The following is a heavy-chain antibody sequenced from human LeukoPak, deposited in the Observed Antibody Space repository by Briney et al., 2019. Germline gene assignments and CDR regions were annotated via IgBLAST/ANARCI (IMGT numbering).Heavy chain of an antibody. Sequence: SETLSLTCTVSDGSISSSSYYWGWIRQPPGKGLEWIGSIYYSGSTYNNPSLKSRVTISVDTSKHQFSLKLSSVTAADTAVYYCARQQDYSDSSGYYTPFDYWGQGTLVTVSS. D-gene: IGHD3-22*01. CDR1: DGSISSSSYY. V-gene: IGHV4-39*01. CDR3: ARQQDYSDSSGYYTPFDY. J-gene: IGHJ4*02. CDR2: IYYSGST.